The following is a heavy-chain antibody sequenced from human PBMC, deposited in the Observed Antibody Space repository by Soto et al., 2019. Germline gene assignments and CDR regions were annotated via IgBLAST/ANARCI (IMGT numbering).Heavy chain of an antibody. CDR1: GFSLSTSGVG. CDR3: GHMDTTVTRR. CDR2: IYWDDDK. Sequence: QITLKESGPTLVEPTQTLTLTCTFSGFSLSTSGVGVGWIRQPPGKALEWLALIYWDDDKGYSPSLKSRLTIXTDTSKNQEVLTMTNMDPVDTATYYCGHMDTTVTRRWGQGILVTVSS. J-gene: IGHJ4*02. D-gene: IGHD4-17*01. V-gene: IGHV2-5*02.